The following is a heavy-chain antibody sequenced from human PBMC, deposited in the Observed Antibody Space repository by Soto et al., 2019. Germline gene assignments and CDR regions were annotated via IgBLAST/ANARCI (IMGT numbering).Heavy chain of an antibody. CDR1: SFRFSAYG. CDR2: ISDDGKTQ. J-gene: IGHJ4*01. D-gene: IGHD6-19*01. Sequence: QVKLVEFGGAVVQSGRSLRLSCTASSFRFSAYGMHWVRQAPGKGLGWVALISDDGKTQFFTESVEGRFTISRDNSRNTLYLQMNRLRPEDTAVYYCVKGGYKTGWPPFDHWGHGTRVTVSS. CDR3: VKGGYKTGWPPFDH. V-gene: IGHV3-30*18.